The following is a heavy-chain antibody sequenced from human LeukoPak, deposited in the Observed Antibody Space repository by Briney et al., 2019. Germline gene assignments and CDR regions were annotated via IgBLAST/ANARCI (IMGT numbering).Heavy chain of an antibody. CDR3: ASKPLGDYVWGSYDY. Sequence: ASVKVSCKASGCTFTSYAMHWVRQAPGQRLEWMGWINAGNGNTKYSQKFQGRVTITRDTSASTAYMELSSLRSEDTAVYYCASKPLGDYVWGSYDYWGQGTLVTVSS. CDR2: INAGNGNT. J-gene: IGHJ4*02. V-gene: IGHV1-3*01. CDR1: GCTFTSYA. D-gene: IGHD3-16*01.